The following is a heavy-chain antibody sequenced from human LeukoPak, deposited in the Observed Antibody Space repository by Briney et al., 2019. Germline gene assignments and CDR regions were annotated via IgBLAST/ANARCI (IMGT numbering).Heavy chain of an antibody. V-gene: IGHV1-69*05. J-gene: IGHJ6*03. Sequence: GASVKVSCKASGGTFSSYAISWVRQAPGQGLEWMGGIIPIFGTANYAQKFQGRVTITTDESTSTAYMELSSLRSEDTAVYYCAIRRGYDFWSGYYSRYYYYYMDVWGKGTTVTVSS. D-gene: IGHD3-3*01. CDR3: AIRRGYDFWSGYYSRYYYYYMDV. CDR2: IIPIFGTA. CDR1: GGTFSSYA.